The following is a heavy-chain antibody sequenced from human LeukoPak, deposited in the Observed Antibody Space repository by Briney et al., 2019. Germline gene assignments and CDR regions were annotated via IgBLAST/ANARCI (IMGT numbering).Heavy chain of an antibody. Sequence: PGRSLRLSCAASGFTFSSYAMHWVRQAPGKGLEWVADISYDGSNKYYADSVKGRFTISRDNSKNTLYLQMNSLRAEDTAVYYCARDLERTFDYWGQGTLVTVSS. J-gene: IGHJ4*02. CDR3: ARDLERTFDY. V-gene: IGHV3-30-3*01. CDR2: ISYDGSNK. CDR1: GFTFSSYA.